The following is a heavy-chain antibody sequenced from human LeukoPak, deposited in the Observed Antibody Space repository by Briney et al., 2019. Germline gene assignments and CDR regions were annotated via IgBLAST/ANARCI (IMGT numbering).Heavy chain of an antibody. CDR1: GGSISSSSYY. J-gene: IGHJ4*02. V-gene: IGHV4-39*07. CDR2: IYYSGST. D-gene: IGHD6-13*01. CDR3: ARVVAAAGFTDY. Sequence: SETLSLTCTVSGGSISSSSYYWGWIRQPPGKGLEWYGSIYYSGSTYYNPSLKSRVTISVDTSKNQFSLKLSSVTAADTAVYYCARVVAAAGFTDYWAQGTPVTISS.